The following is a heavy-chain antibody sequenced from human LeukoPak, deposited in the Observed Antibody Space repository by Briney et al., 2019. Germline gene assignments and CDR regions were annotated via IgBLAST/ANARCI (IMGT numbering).Heavy chain of an antibody. CDR3: TQNLVAAAGDH. CDR1: GFTFSSYW. CDR2: IKPDGSVG. J-gene: IGHJ4*02. D-gene: IGHD6-13*01. Sequence: GGSLRLSCAASGFTFSSYWMTWVRQAPGKGLEWVANIKPDGSVGYYVDSVRGRFLISRDNAGNSLYLQMNGLRVEDTAVYYCTQNLVAAAGDHWGQGTLLIVSS. V-gene: IGHV3-7*01.